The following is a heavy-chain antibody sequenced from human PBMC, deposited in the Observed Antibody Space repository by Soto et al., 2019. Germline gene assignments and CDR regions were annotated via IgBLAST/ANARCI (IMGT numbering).Heavy chain of an antibody. D-gene: IGHD2-15*01. CDR3: ARVVVVAASRYNWFDP. CDR2: IIPIFGTA. J-gene: IGHJ5*02. CDR1: GGTFSSYA. Sequence: SVKVSCKASGGTFSSYAISWVRQAPGQGLEWMGGIIPIFGTANYAQKFQGRVTITADESTSTAYMELSSLGSEDTAVYYCARVVVVAASRYNWFDPWGQGTLVTVSS. V-gene: IGHV1-69*13.